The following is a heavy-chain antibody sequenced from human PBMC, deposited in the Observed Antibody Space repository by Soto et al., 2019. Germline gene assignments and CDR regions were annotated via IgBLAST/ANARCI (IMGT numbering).Heavy chain of an antibody. V-gene: IGHV3-64*01. CDR2: ISSNGVGT. J-gene: IGHJ6*03. Sequence: GGSLRLSCAASGFTLSGYAMDWVRQAPGKGLEYVSGISSNGVGTYYANSVQGRFTISRDNSKNTVYLQMGSLRPEDMAVYYCARRARPDFYYMDGRGKGTTVTGSS. D-gene: IGHD6-6*01. CDR3: ARRARPDFYYMDG. CDR1: GFTLSGYA.